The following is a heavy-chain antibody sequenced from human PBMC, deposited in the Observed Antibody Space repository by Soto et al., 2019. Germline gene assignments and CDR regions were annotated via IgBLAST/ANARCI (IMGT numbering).Heavy chain of an antibody. Sequence: ASVKVSCKASGYTFTSYAMHWVRQAPGQRLEWMGWINAGNGNTKYSQKFQGRVTMTRNTSISTAYMELSSLRSDDTAVYYCARSTNDYGDRHWGQGTLVTVSS. CDR1: GYTFTSYA. CDR2: INAGNGNT. CDR3: ARSTNDYGDRH. D-gene: IGHD4-17*01. V-gene: IGHV1-3*01. J-gene: IGHJ4*02.